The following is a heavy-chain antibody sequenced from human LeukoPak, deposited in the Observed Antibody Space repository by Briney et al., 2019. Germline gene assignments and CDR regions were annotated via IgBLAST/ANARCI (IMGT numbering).Heavy chain of an antibody. Sequence: GGSLRLSCAASGFTFNKYWMHWVRQAPGKGLVWVSRINGDGSTTSYADSVKGGFTISRDNAKNTLYLQMSSLRAEDTAVYYSATGNYYGSRGYYTFGHWGQGTLVTVSS. D-gene: IGHD3-22*01. CDR2: INGDGSTT. V-gene: IGHV3-74*01. CDR3: ATGNYYGSRGYYTFGH. J-gene: IGHJ4*02. CDR1: GFTFNKYW.